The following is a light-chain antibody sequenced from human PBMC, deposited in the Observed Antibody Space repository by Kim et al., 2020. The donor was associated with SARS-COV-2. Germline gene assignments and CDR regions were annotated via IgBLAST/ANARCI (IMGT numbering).Light chain of an antibody. CDR1: KLGDKY. V-gene: IGLV3-1*01. J-gene: IGLJ3*02. CDR3: QAWDSSTAVWL. Sequence: SYELTQPPSVSVSPGQTASITCSGDKLGDKYACWYQQKPGQSPVLVIYQDSKRPSGIPERFSGSNSGNTATLTISGTQAMDEADYYCQAWDSSTAVWLFG. CDR2: QDS.